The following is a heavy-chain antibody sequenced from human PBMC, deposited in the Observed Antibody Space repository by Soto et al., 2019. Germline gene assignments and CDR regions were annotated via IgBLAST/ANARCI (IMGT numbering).Heavy chain of an antibody. D-gene: IGHD6-13*01. CDR3: ARSSLYSSSRYYYYYGMDV. CDR2: IYPDDSET. CDR1: GYSFSTYW. V-gene: IGHV5-51*01. J-gene: IGHJ6*02. Sequence: GESLKISCKGSGYSFSTYWTGWVRQMPGKGLEWIGVIYPDDSETRYSPSFQGQVTISADKSISTAYLQWSSLKASDTAIYYCARSSLYSSSRYYYYYGMDVWGQGTTVTVSS.